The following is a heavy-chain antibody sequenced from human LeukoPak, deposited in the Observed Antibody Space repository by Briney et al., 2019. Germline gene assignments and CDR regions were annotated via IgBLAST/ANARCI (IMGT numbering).Heavy chain of an antibody. CDR3: ARDGGIAVAATFFDY. Sequence: GGSLRLSCAASGFTFSSYAMSWVRQAPGKGLEWVSAISGSGGSTYYADSVKGRFTISRDNSKNTLYLQMNSLRAEDTAVYYCARDGGIAVAATFFDYWGQGTLVTVSS. CDR1: GFTFSSYA. J-gene: IGHJ4*02. V-gene: IGHV3-23*01. CDR2: ISGSGGST. D-gene: IGHD6-19*01.